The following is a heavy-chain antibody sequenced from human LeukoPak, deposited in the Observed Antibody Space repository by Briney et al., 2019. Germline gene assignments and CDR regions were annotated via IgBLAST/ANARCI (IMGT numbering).Heavy chain of an antibody. V-gene: IGHV4-59*08. Sequence: PSETLSLTCTVSSGSMSRYYWSWIRQPPEKGLEWIGYIYYSGSTNYNPSLRSRVTMSVDTSKNQFSLKLSSVTAADTAVYYCARHRCSSTSCYYFDYWGQGTLVTVSS. CDR1: SGSMSRYY. CDR3: ARHRCSSTSCYYFDY. D-gene: IGHD2-2*01. CDR2: IYYSGST. J-gene: IGHJ4*02.